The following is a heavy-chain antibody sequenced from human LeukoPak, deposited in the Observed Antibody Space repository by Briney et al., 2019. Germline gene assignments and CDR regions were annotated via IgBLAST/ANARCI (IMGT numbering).Heavy chain of an antibody. CDR3: ARDRKWLILNDAFDI. J-gene: IGHJ3*02. Sequence: ASVKVCCKASGCTFTGYYMHWVRQAPGQGLEWMGWINTNTGNPTYAQGFTGRFVFSLDTSVSTAYLQISSLKAEDTAVYYCARDRKWLILNDAFDIWGQGTMVTVSS. CDR1: GCTFTGYY. CDR2: INTNTGNP. D-gene: IGHD6-19*01. V-gene: IGHV7-4-1*02.